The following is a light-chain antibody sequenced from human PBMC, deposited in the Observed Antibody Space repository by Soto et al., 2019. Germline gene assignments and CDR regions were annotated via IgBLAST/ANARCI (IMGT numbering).Light chain of an antibody. CDR3: CLYAVTFYV. CDR2: DVS. Sequence: QSVLTQPRSVSGSPGQSVTISCTGTSSDVGTYDFVSWYQQHPGKAPRLMIFDVSERPSGVPDRFSGSKSGNTASLTISGLQAEDEADYYCCLYAVTFYVFGTETKVTVL. V-gene: IGLV2-11*01. CDR1: SSDVGTYDF. J-gene: IGLJ1*01.